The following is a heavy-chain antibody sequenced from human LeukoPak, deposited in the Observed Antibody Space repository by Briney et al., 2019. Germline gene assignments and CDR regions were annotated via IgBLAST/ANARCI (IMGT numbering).Heavy chain of an antibody. V-gene: IGHV3-7*01. CDR3: ARDPDSSGPLDY. D-gene: IGHD6-19*01. CDR2: IKQDGSEK. CDR1: GFTFSSYW. Sequence: QSGGSLRLSCAASGFTFSSYWMSWVRQAPGKGREGVANIKQDGSEKYYVDCVKGRFTISRDNAKNSLYLQMNSLRAEDTAVYYCARDPDSSGPLDYWGQGTLVTVSS. J-gene: IGHJ4*02.